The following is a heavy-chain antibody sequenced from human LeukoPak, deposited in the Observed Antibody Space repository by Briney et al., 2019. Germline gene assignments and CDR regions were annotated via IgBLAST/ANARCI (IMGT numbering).Heavy chain of an antibody. Sequence: GESLKISCKGSGYSFTSYWIGWVRQMPGKGLEWMGIIYPGDSDTRYSPSFQGQVTISADKSISTAYLQWSSLKASDTAMYYCARVRTEGATHAGGWFDPWGQGTLVTVSS. CDR3: ARVRTEGATHAGGWFDP. CDR2: IYPGDSDT. CDR1: GYSFTSYW. V-gene: IGHV5-51*03. D-gene: IGHD1-26*01. J-gene: IGHJ5*02.